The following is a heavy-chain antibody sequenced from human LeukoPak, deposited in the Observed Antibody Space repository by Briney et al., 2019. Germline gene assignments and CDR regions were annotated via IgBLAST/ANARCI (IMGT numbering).Heavy chain of an antibody. CDR2: INPNSGGT. CDR3: ARVRSSSWYYYYMDV. CDR1: GYTFTGYY. J-gene: IGHJ6*03. V-gene: IGHV1-2*02. D-gene: IGHD6-6*01. Sequence: AASVKVSCKASGYTFTGYYMHWVRQAPGQGLEWMGWINPNSGGTNYAQKFQGRVTMTRDTSISAAYMELSRLRSDDTAVYYCARVRSSSWYYYYMDVWGKGTTVTVSS.